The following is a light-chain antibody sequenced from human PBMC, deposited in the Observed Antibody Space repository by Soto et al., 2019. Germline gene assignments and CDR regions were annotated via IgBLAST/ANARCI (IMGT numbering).Light chain of an antibody. CDR3: QTWGTGIRV. CDR1: SGHSSNA. Sequence: QPVLTQSPSASASLGASVKLTCTLSSGHSSNAIAWHQQQPEKGPRYLMKFNSDGSHSKGDGIPDRFSGSSSGAERYLTISSLQSEDEADYYCQTWGTGIRVFGGGTKLTVL. V-gene: IGLV4-69*01. J-gene: IGLJ3*02. CDR2: FNSDGSH.